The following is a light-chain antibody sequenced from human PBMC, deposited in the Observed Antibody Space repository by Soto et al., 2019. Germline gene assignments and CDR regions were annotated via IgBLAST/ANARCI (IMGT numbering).Light chain of an antibody. CDR3: QQYGSSPSWT. CDR2: GAS. CDR1: QSVSSSY. Sequence: IVLTQSPGTLSLSPGERATLSCRASQSVSSSYLAWYQHKPGQAPSLLIYGASSRATGIPHRFSGSGSGTDVTLTISRLEPEVLAVYYCQQYGSSPSWTFGQGTKVEIK. V-gene: IGKV3-20*01. J-gene: IGKJ1*01.